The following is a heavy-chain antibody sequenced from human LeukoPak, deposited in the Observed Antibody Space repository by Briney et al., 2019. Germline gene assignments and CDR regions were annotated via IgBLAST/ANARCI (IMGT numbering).Heavy chain of an antibody. Sequence: SETLSLTCAVYGGSFSGYYWSWIRQPPGKGREWIGEINHSGSTNYNPSLKSRVTISVDTSKNQFSLKLSSVTAADTAVYYCASFVLSDAFDIWGQGTMVTVSS. CDR3: ASFVLSDAFDI. V-gene: IGHV4-34*01. D-gene: IGHD6-6*01. CDR1: GGSFSGYY. J-gene: IGHJ3*02. CDR2: INHSGST.